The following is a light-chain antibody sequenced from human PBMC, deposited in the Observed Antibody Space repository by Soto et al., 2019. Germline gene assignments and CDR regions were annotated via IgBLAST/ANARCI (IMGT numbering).Light chain of an antibody. V-gene: IGKV3-15*01. Sequence: EIVMTQSPATLSVSPGERATLSCRASQSVSSNLAWYQQKPGQAPRLLIYAASTRATSIPARFSGSGSGTEFTLTISSLQSEDFAVYYCQQYNNWPVFGQGTKVEIK. CDR3: QQYNNWPV. J-gene: IGKJ1*01. CDR2: AAS. CDR1: QSVSSN.